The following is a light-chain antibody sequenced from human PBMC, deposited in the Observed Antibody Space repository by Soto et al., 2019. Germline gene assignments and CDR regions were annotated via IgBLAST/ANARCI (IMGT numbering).Light chain of an antibody. CDR1: QSVSSN. CDR3: QQYNNWPLYT. J-gene: IGKJ2*01. V-gene: IGKV3-15*01. CDR2: GAS. Sequence: EIVMTQSPATLSVSPGERATLSCRASQSVSSNLAWYQQKPGQAPRLLIYGASTRATGIPARFSGSGSGTEVTLTISSLQPEDFAVYYCQQYNNWPLYTFGQGTKLEIK.